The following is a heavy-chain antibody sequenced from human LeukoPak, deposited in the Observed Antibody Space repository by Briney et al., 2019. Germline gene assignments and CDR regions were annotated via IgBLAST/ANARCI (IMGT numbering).Heavy chain of an antibody. CDR2: ISGSGGST. D-gene: IGHD3-3*01. Sequence: GGSLRLSCAASGFTFSSYAMSWVRQAPGKGLEWVSAISGSGGSTYYADSVKGRFTISRDNSKNTLYLQMNSLRAEDTAIYYCANDDFWSGYYPPYFDYWGQGTLVTVSS. J-gene: IGHJ4*02. V-gene: IGHV3-23*01. CDR1: GFTFSSYA. CDR3: ANDDFWSGYYPPYFDY.